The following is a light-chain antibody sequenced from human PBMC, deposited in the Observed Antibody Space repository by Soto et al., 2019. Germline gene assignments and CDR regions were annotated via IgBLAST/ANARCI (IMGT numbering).Light chain of an antibody. J-gene: IGLJ3*02. V-gene: IGLV2-14*01. Sequence: QSALTQPASVSGSPGQSITISCTGTNSDIGAYKYVSWYQQYPGNAPKLIIYEVINRPSGVSNRFSGSKSANSASLTISGLQAEDESHYYCSSSTTSNSWVFGGGTKLTVL. CDR3: SSSTTSNSWV. CDR1: NSDIGAYKY. CDR2: EVI.